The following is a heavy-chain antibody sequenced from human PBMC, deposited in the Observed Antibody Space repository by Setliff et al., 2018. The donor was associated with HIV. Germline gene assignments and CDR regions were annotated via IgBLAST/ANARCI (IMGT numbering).Heavy chain of an antibody. J-gene: IGHJ5*02. V-gene: IGHV3-23*01. CDR3: AKDSYSSGWFP. CDR1: GFTFSNYD. D-gene: IGHD6-19*01. CDR2: VSGSGGFT. Sequence: GSLRLSCAASGFTFSNYDMTWVRQAPGKGLEWVSGVSGSGGFTSYADSVKGRFTISRHNSKNTLYLHMNSLRAEDTAVYYCAKDSYSSGWFPWGQGTLVTVSS.